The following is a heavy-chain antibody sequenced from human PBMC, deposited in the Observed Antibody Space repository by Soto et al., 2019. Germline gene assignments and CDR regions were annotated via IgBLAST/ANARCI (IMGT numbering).Heavy chain of an antibody. CDR1: GFTFSSYA. Sequence: GGSLRLSCAASGFTFSSYAMHWVRQAPGKGLEWVAVISYDGSNKYYADSVKGRFTISRDNSKNTLYLQMNSLRAEDTAVYYCARDEYSSSSGYFDYWGQGT. V-gene: IGHV3-30-3*01. CDR2: ISYDGSNK. J-gene: IGHJ4*02. D-gene: IGHD6-6*01. CDR3: ARDEYSSSSGYFDY.